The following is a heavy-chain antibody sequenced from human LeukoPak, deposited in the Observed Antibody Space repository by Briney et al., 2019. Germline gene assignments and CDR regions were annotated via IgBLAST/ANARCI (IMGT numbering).Heavy chain of an antibody. CDR3: ARKRSYYYYYMDV. J-gene: IGHJ6*03. CDR1: GGSFSGYY. CDR2: INHSGST. V-gene: IGHV4-34*01. Sequence: SETLSLTCAVYGGSFSGYYWSWIRQPPGKGLEWIGEINHSGSTNYNPSLKSRVTISVDTSKNQFSLKLSSVTAADTAVYYCARKRSYYYYYMDVWGKGTTVTVSS.